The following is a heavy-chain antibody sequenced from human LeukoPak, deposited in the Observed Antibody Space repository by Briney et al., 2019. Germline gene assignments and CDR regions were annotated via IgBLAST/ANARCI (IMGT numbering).Heavy chain of an antibody. D-gene: IGHD1-26*01. J-gene: IGHJ4*02. V-gene: IGHV3-30*18. CDR1: GFTFSSYG. CDR3: AKSVGDTGLDY. CDR2: ISYDGSNK. Sequence: PGGSLRLSCAASGFTFSSYGMHWVRQAPGKGLEWVAVISYDGSNKYYADSVKGRFTISRDNSKNTLYLQMNSLRAEDTAVYYCAKSVGDTGLDYWGQGTLSPSPQ.